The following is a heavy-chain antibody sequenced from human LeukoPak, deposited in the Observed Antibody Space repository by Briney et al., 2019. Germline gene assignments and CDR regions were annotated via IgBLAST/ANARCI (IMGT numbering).Heavy chain of an antibody. V-gene: IGHV4-59*12. J-gene: IGHJ4*02. D-gene: IGHD3-22*01. CDR3: ARDYYDSSGYYN. CDR2: IYYSGST. CDR1: GVSISSSY. Sequence: SETLSLTCTVSGVSISSSYWSWIRQPPGKGLEWIGYIYYSGSTNYNPSLKGRVTISVDTSKNQFSLKLSSVTAADTAVYYCARDYYDSSGYYNWGQGTLVTVSS.